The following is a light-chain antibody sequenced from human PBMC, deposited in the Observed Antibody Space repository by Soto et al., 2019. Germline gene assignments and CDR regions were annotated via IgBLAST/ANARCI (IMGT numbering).Light chain of an antibody. Sequence: EIAMTQSPATLSVSPGERATLSCRASQSISTALAWYQQLPGQPPRLLIYSASTRSTGVPARFTGSGSGSEFTLTISGLQSEDFAIYYCQQGHNWPLTFGQGTRLEI. V-gene: IGKV3-15*01. CDR1: QSISTA. CDR2: SAS. CDR3: QQGHNWPLT. J-gene: IGKJ2*01.